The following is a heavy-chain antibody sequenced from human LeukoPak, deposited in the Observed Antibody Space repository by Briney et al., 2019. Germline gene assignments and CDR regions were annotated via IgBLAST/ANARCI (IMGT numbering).Heavy chain of an antibody. V-gene: IGHV4-39*07. D-gene: IGHD6-19*01. J-gene: IGHJ4*02. Sequence: PSETLSLTCTVSGGSISSSSYYWGWIRQPPGKGLEWIGSIYYSGSTYYNPSLKSRVTISVDTSKNQFSLKLSSVTAADTAVYYCARGTTVQQWLVRVTGYFDYWGQGTLVTVSS. CDR3: ARGTTVQQWLVRVTGYFDY. CDR1: GGSISSSSYY. CDR2: IYYSGST.